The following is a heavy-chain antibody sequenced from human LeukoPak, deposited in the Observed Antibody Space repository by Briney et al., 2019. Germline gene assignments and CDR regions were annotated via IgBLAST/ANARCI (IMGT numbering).Heavy chain of an antibody. J-gene: IGHJ5*02. D-gene: IGHD2-21*01. CDR3: VRNSGELGA. CDR1: GFTVSNNY. CDR2: IYSAGGT. Sequence: PGGSLRLSCAASGFTVSNNYMSWVRRAAGKGLEWVAHIYSAGGTYYADSVKGRFTISRDNSKNTLHLQMNSQRAEDTAVYYCVRNSGELGAWGQGTLVTVSS. V-gene: IGHV3-53*01.